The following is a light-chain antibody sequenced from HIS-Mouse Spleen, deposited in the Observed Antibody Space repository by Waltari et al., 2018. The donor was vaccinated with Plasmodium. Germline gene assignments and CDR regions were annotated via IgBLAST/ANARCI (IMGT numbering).Light chain of an antibody. J-gene: IGLJ2*01. Sequence: QSALTQPRSVSGSPGPSVTISCTGTSRDGGGYYYVSWYQQHPGKAPKLMMYDVSQRPSGVPDRFSGSKSGNTASLTISGLQAEDEADYYCCSYAGSYTWVFGGGTKLTVL. V-gene: IGLV2-11*01. CDR1: SRDGGGYYY. CDR2: DVS. CDR3: CSYAGSYTWV.